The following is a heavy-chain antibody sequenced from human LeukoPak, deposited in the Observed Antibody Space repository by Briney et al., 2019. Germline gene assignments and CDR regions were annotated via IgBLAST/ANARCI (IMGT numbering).Heavy chain of an antibody. CDR2: ISERGGST. CDR3: AKRGVVIRGILVIGYHQEAYHYDF. V-gene: IGHV3-23*01. Sequence: QTGGSLRLSCVVSGITLSNYAMTWVRQAPGKGLEWVSYISERGGSTTYADSVKGRFTISRDTSLNTLYLQMNNLRAEDMAVYFCAKRGVVIRGILVIGYHQEAYHYDFWGQGVLVTVSS. D-gene: IGHD3-10*01. CDR1: GITLSNYA. J-gene: IGHJ4*02.